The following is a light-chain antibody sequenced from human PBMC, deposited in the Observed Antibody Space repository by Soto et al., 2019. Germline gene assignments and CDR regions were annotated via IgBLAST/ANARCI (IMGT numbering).Light chain of an antibody. CDR2: DAS. CDR3: QQYEGK. V-gene: IGKV1-5*01. Sequence: DIQMTQSPSTLSASVGDRATITCRASQSISSWLAWYQQKPGKAPKLLIYDASSLESGVPSRFSGSGSGTEFTLTISSLQPDDFATYYCQQYEGKFGQGTKVDIK. CDR1: QSISSW. J-gene: IGKJ1*01.